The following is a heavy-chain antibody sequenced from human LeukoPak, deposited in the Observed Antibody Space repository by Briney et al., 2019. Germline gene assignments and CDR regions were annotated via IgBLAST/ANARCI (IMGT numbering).Heavy chain of an antibody. J-gene: IGHJ4*02. Sequence: GGSLRLSCAASGFTLSSYGMHWVRQAPGKGLEWVSFISGSSSSSITYYADSVKGRFTISRDNAKNSLYLQMNSLRADDTAVYYCARAYSIFFDYWGQGTLVSVSS. V-gene: IGHV3-48*04. CDR2: ISGSSSSSIT. D-gene: IGHD4-11*01. CDR1: GFTLSSYG. CDR3: ARAYSIFFDY.